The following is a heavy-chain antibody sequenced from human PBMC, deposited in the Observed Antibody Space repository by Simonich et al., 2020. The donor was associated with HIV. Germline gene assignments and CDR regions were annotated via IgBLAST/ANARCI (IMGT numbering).Heavy chain of an antibody. CDR3: ARLNGANWGHFDY. CDR2: IYYSGST. D-gene: IGHD7-27*01. J-gene: IGHJ4*02. CDR1: GVSISSHY. V-gene: IGHV4-59*08. Sequence: QVQLQESGPGLVKPSETLSLTCTVSGVSISSHYWSWIRQPPGKGLGWIGYIYYSGSTNYKPSLTSRVTILVETSKNQFSLKLSSVTATDTAVYYCARLNGANWGHFDYWGQGALVTVSS.